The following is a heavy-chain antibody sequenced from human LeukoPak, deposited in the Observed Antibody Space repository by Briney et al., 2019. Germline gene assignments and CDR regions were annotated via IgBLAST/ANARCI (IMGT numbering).Heavy chain of an antibody. Sequence: SETLSLTCTVSGGSISSYYWSWIRQPPGQGLEWIGYIYYSGSTNYNPSLKSRVTISVDTSKNQFSLKLSSVTAADTAVYYCARHITTHRGGFWYFDLWGRGTLVTVSS. J-gene: IGHJ2*01. V-gene: IGHV4-59*08. CDR1: GGSISSYY. CDR3: ARHITTHRGGFWYFDL. CDR2: IYYSGST. D-gene: IGHD1-1*01.